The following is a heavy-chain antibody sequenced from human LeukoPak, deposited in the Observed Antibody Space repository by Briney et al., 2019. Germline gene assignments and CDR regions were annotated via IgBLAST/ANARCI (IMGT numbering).Heavy chain of an antibody. J-gene: IGHJ3*02. Sequence: AASVKVSCKASGYTLTSYGISWVRQAPGQGLEWMGWISAYNGNTNYAQKLQGRVTMTTDTSTSTAYMELRSMRSDDTAVYYCASISRATNAFDIWGQGTMVTVSS. D-gene: IGHD1-26*01. V-gene: IGHV1-18*01. CDR1: GYTLTSYG. CDR2: ISAYNGNT. CDR3: ASISRATNAFDI.